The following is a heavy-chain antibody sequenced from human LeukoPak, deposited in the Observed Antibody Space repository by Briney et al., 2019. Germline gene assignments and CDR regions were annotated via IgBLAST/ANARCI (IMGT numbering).Heavy chain of an antibody. CDR3: ARQTGNYDFWSGYQHSNWFDP. V-gene: IGHV4-59*08. CDR1: GSSISDYY. CDR2: IYHSGST. J-gene: IGHJ5*02. Sequence: SETLSLTCAVSGSSISDYYWSWFRQPPGKGLEWIGNIYHSGSTNYNPSLKSRITTSLDTSKNQFSLKLSSVTAADTAVYYCARQTGNYDFWSGYQHSNWFDPWGQGTLVTVSS. D-gene: IGHD3-3*01.